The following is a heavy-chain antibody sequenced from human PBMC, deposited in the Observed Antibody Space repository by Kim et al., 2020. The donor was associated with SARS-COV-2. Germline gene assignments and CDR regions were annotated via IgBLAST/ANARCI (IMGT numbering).Heavy chain of an antibody. V-gene: IGHV1-46*04. D-gene: IGHD3-9*01. CDR3: ARNNRYVDF. J-gene: IGHJ4*02. CDR2: GGTT. Sequence: GGTTTYAQKLQGRLTMTRDTSTTTVYMELSSLKSEDTAVYFCARNNRYVDFWGQGTLVTVSS.